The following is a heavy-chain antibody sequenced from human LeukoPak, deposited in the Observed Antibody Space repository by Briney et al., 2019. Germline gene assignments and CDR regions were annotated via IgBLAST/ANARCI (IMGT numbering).Heavy chain of an antibody. CDR2: INHSGST. CDR1: GGSFSGYY. V-gene: IGHV4-34*01. D-gene: IGHD3-3*01. J-gene: IGHJ4*02. Sequence: SETLSLTCAVYGGSFSGYYWSWIRQPPGKGLEWIGEINHSGSTNYNPSLESRVTISVDTSKNQFSLKLSSVTAADTAVYYCARDFYYDFWSGSFDYWGRGTLVTVSS. CDR3: ARDFYYDFWSGSFDY.